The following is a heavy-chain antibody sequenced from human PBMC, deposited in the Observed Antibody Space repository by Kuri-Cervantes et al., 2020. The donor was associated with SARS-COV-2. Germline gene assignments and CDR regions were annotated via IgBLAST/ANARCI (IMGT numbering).Heavy chain of an antibody. CDR2: ISYDGSNK. CDR1: GFTFSSYA. D-gene: IGHD7-27*01. J-gene: IGHJ6*03. V-gene: IGHV3-30-3*02. Sequence: LSLTCAASGFTFSSYAMHWVRQAPGKGLEWVAVISYDGSNKYYANSVKGRFTISRDNSKNTLYLQMNSLRAEDTAVYYCAKLIWGSYYYYMDVWGKGTTVTVSS. CDR3: AKLIWGSYYYYMDV.